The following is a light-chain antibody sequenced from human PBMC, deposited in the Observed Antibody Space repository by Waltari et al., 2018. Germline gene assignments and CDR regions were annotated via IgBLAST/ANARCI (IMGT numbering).Light chain of an antibody. J-gene: IGKJ2*01. Sequence: LAVSLGERATINCKSSQSVLYSSNNKNYLAWYQQKPGQPPKLLIYWASTRESGVPDRFSGSGSGTDFTLTISSLQAEDVAVYYCQQYYSTPYTFGQGTKLEIK. CDR1: QSVLYSSNNKNY. CDR2: WAS. V-gene: IGKV4-1*01. CDR3: QQYYSTPYT.